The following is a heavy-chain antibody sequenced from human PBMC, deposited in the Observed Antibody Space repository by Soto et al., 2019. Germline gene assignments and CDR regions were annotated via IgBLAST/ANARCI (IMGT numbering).Heavy chain of an antibody. V-gene: IGHV4-34*01. Sequence: QVQLQQWGAGLLKPSETLSLTCAVYGGSFSGYYWTWIRQPPGKGLEWIGQINHGGSTNYNPSLKSRVTISVDTSKNQFSLNLNSVTAADTAVYFCARRPDGFDVWGQGTMVTVSS. CDR2: INHGGST. CDR3: ARRPDGFDV. J-gene: IGHJ3*01. D-gene: IGHD6-6*01. CDR1: GGSFSGYY.